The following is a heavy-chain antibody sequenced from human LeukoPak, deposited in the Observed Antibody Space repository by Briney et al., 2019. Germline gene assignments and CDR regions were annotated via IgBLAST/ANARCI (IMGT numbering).Heavy chain of an antibody. CDR2: FVHGGRT. CDR1: GGSISSSNW. D-gene: IGHD3-10*01. CDR3: ARDGRGQVEEVSFDS. J-gene: IGHJ4*02. Sequence: SEALSVTSAVSGGSISSSNWWSGVRQPPGKGRGGVEVFVHGGRTNYKPSLWSAGTISVDKSTNQFTLKLSPVTAADTAVYYCARDGRGQVEEVSFDSWGQGILVTVSS. V-gene: IGHV4-4*02.